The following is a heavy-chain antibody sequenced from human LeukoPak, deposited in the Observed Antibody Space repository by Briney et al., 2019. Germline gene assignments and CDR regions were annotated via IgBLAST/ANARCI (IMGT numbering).Heavy chain of an antibody. CDR3: AKDISAATTSAFDI. J-gene: IGHJ3*02. Sequence: GRSLRLSCAASGFTFDDYAMPWVRQAPGKGLEWVSGISWNSGSIGYADSVKGRFTISRDNAKNSLYLQMNSLRAEDTALYYCAKDISAATTSAFDIWGQGTMVTVSS. CDR1: GFTFDDYA. V-gene: IGHV3-9*01. CDR2: ISWNSGSI. D-gene: IGHD2-15*01.